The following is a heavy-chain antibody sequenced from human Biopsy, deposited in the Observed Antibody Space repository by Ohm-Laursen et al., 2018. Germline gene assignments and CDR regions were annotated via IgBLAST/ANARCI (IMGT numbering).Heavy chain of an antibody. CDR2: IHNSGNT. J-gene: IGHJ4*02. V-gene: IGHV4-31*03. D-gene: IGHD3-10*01. CDR1: GGSLSSGSYL. Sequence: TLSLTCTVSGGSLSSGSYLWTWIRQHPEKGLEWIGYIHNSGNTYYNPSLKSRVMISIDVSKDQFSLKLSSVTAADTAVYYCARDWSSGRYLEYWGQGSQVTVSS. CDR3: ARDWSSGRYLEY.